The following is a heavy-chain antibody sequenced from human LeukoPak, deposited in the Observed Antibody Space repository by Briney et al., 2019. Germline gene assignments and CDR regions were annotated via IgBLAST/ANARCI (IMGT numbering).Heavy chain of an antibody. D-gene: IGHD3-22*01. Sequence: GGSLRLSCAASGFTFSNYAMSWVRQAPGKGLEWVSTLSGTGGSTYYADSVKGRFTISRDNAKNSLYLQMNSLRAEDTAIYYCARGAEYYYDSSGYFPFDYWGQGTLVTVSS. J-gene: IGHJ4*02. CDR1: GFTFSNYA. V-gene: IGHV3-23*01. CDR2: LSGTGGST. CDR3: ARGAEYYYDSSGYFPFDY.